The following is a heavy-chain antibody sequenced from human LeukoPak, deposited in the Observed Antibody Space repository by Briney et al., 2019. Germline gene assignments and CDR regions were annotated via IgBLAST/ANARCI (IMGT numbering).Heavy chain of an antibody. Sequence: GESLKISCHGSGYTSTNYWIAWVRQKPGKGLEWMGMYPSDSTVRYSPSFQGQVTISVDKSTNTAYVHWADLEASDIAISVGDFDLWGQGTLVTVSS. V-gene: IGHV5-51*01. CDR3: DFDL. J-gene: IGHJ4*02. CDR1: GYTSTNYW. D-gene: IGHD3-16*01. CDR2: MYPSDSTV.